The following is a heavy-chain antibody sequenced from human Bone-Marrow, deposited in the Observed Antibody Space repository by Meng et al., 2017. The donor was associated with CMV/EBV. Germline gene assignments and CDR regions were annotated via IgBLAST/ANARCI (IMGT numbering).Heavy chain of an antibody. CDR3: AREAYYGSGRTRYFDL. CDR1: GFTFSSYW. V-gene: IGHV3-7*03. J-gene: IGHJ2*01. Sequence: GESLKISCAASGFTFSSYWMSWVRQAPGKGLEWVANIKQDGSEKYYVDSVKGRFIISRDNSKNTVYLQMNSLRAEDTAVYYCAREAYYGSGRTRYFDLWGRGTLVTVS. D-gene: IGHD3-10*01. CDR2: IKQDGSEK.